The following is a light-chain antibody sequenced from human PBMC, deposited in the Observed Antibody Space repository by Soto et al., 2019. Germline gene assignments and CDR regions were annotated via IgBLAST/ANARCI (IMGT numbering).Light chain of an antibody. CDR2: DAS. CDR3: QQFNSYSPIT. Sequence: AIPLTQSPSSLSASVGDRVTITCRASQGISSALAWYQQKPGKAPKLLIYDASSLESGVPSRFSGSGSGTDFTLTISSLQAEDFATYYCQQFNSYSPITFGQGTRLEIK. J-gene: IGKJ5*01. V-gene: IGKV1-13*02. CDR1: QGISSA.